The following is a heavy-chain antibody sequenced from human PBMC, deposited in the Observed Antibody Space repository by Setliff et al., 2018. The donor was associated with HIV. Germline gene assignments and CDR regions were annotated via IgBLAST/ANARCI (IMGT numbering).Heavy chain of an antibody. CDR2: ISDTADKT. D-gene: IGHD3-3*01. CDR3: ARDSRPRSGFWVSDYYYYMDV. J-gene: IGHJ6*03. V-gene: IGHV3-23*01. Sequence: PGGSLRLSCAASEFTFKIYAMSWVRQAPGKGLEWVSTISDTADKTYYADSVKGRFTISRDNAKNSLYLQMNSLRAEDTAVYYCARDSRPRSGFWVSDYYYYMDVWGKGTTVTVSS. CDR1: EFTFKIYA.